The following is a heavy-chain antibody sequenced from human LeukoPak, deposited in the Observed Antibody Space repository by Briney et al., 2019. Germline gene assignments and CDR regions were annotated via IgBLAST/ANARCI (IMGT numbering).Heavy chain of an antibody. D-gene: IGHD3-3*01. V-gene: IGHV3-48*03. J-gene: IGHJ6*03. CDR3: AWLFYYYMDV. CDR1: GFTFRTTR. CDR2: MSASGDSI. Sequence: PGGSLRLSCEASGFTFRTTRMTWVRQAPGKGLEYVSTMSASGDSIHYADPVKGRFAISRDNAKNSLYLQMSDLRVEDTGVYYCAWLFYYYMDVWGKGTTVIVSS.